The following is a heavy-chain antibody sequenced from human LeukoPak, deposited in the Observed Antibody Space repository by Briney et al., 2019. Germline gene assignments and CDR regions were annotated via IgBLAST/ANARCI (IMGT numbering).Heavy chain of an antibody. CDR2: IYTSGGT. V-gene: IGHV4-61*02. CDR1: GGSISSGSYY. J-gene: IGHJ6*03. Sequence: SETLSLTCTVSGGSISSGSYYWSWIRQPAGKGLEWIGRIYTSGGTNYNPSLKSRVTISVDTSKNQFSLKLSSVTAADTAVYYCANGGVVPATYYYYYMDVWGKGTTVTVSS. D-gene: IGHD2-2*01. CDR3: ANGGVVPATYYYYYMDV.